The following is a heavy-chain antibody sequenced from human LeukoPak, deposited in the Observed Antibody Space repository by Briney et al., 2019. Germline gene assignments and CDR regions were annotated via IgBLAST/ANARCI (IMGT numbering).Heavy chain of an antibody. J-gene: IGHJ4*01. CDR3: ARHSHYYESRDSLAY. D-gene: IGHD3-22*01. CDR2: INHSGSA. V-gene: IGHV4-38-2*02. Sequence: SETLSLTCTVSGYSINRGYFWGWIRQPPGKGLEWIGGINHSGSANYNPSLKGRVTMSVDTSKNQFSLKLSSVTAADTAVYYCARHSHYYESRDSLAYWGQGTLVTVSS. CDR1: GYSINRGYF.